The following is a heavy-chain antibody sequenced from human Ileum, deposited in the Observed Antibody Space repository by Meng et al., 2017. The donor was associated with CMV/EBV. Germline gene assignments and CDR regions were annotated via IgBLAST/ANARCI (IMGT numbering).Heavy chain of an antibody. CDR1: GGSMTSANYY. CDR2: IYYSGSP. D-gene: IGHD2-15*01. V-gene: IGHV4-30-4*08. Sequence: QALLHESGPGLVKPSQTLSPTCPVSGGSMTSANYYWSWIRQPPGRGLEWIGYIYYSGSPYYKPSLKSRVTISLDTSKNQFSLNLRSVTATDSAVYYCVRQVVAASFDYWGQGALVTVSS. J-gene: IGHJ4*02. CDR3: VRQVVAASFDY.